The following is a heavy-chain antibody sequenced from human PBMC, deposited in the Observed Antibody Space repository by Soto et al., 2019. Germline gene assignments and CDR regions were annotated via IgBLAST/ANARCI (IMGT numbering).Heavy chain of an antibody. J-gene: IGHJ4*02. CDR2: IIPKLGSA. CDR1: GGGNLRDYR. CDR3: ARGGGGYNSGAVY. Sequence: QVQLVQSGSEVKTPGSSVQVSCKASGGGNLRDYRTTWVRQAPGQGLEWMGGIIPKLGSANYAQTFQGRVTITADESTSTVYMELRSLRSEDTAVYYCARGGGGYNSGAVYWGTGTPVTVSS. D-gene: IGHD2-21*02. V-gene: IGHV1-69*01.